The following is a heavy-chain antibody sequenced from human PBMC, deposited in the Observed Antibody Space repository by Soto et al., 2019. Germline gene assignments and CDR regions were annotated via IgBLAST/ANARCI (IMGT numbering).Heavy chain of an antibody. CDR3: AHRGGAAVGLYYFDY. Sequence: SGHTLVNPTQTLTLICNFSGFSLSTTGVGVGWIRQPPGKALEWLALIYWHDDKRYSPSLKSRLTITKDTSKNQVVLTMTNMDPVDTATYYCAHRGGAAVGLYYFDYWGQGALVTVSS. CDR2: IYWHDDK. D-gene: IGHD6-13*01. CDR1: GFSLSTTGVG. J-gene: IGHJ4*02. V-gene: IGHV2-5*01.